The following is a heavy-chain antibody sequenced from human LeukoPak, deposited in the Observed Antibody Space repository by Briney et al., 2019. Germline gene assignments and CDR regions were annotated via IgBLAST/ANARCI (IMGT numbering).Heavy chain of an antibody. CDR3: ARGRGYCSSSSCYDFDY. Sequence: GESLKISCTGSGYSFTNYWIAWVRQMPGKGLESMGIIYPGDSETTYSPSFQGQVTISADKSITTTYLQWSRLEASDTAVYYCARGRGYCSSSSCYDFDYWGQGTLVTVSS. J-gene: IGHJ4*02. D-gene: IGHD2-2*01. CDR1: GYSFTNYW. V-gene: IGHV5-51*01. CDR2: IYPGDSET.